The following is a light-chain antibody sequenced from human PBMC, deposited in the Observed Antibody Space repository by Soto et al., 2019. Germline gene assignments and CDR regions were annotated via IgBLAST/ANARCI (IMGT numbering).Light chain of an antibody. V-gene: IGLV2-14*01. CDR1: SSDVGGYNY. CDR3: SSYTSSSNHVV. CDR2: DVS. Sequence: QSALTQPDSVSGSPGQSITISCTGTSSDVGGYNYVSWYQQHPGKAPKLMIYDVSNRPSGVSNRFSGSKSGNTASLTISGLQAEDEADYYCSSYTSSSNHVVFGGGTKLTVL. J-gene: IGLJ2*01.